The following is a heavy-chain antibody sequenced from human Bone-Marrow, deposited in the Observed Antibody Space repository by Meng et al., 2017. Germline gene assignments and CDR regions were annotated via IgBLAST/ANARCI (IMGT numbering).Heavy chain of an antibody. Sequence: GESLKISCAASGFTFSDYYMSWIRQAPGKGLEWVSYISSSGSTIYYADSMRGRFTISRDNAKNSLYLQMNSLRAEDTAVYYCVRDVSGVNDAFDLWGLGTMVTVSS. D-gene: IGHD3-10*01. J-gene: IGHJ3*01. CDR1: GFTFSDYY. CDR3: VRDVSGVNDAFDL. CDR2: ISSSGSTI. V-gene: IGHV3-11*04.